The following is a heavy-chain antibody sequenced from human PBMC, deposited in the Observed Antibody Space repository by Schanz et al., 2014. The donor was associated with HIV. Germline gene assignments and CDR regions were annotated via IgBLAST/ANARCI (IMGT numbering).Heavy chain of an antibody. D-gene: IGHD4-4*01. V-gene: IGHV3-23*01. CDR1: GFTFSSDA. J-gene: IGHJ4*02. Sequence: VRLLESGGGLVQPGGSLRLSCAAFGFTFSSDAMSWVRQAPGKGLEWVSSISRTGGSTYYADSVKGRFTISRDNSKNTLYLQMNSLRAEDTAVYYCAKEAVTTFFDYWGQGTLVTVSS. CDR3: AKEAVTTFFDY. CDR2: ISRTGGST.